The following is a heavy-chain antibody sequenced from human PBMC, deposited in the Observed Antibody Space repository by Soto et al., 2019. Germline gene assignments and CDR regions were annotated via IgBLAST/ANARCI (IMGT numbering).Heavy chain of an antibody. V-gene: IGHV3-30-3*01. J-gene: IGHJ6*01. CDR3: ARDDYYDSSGYWPYYGMDV. D-gene: IGHD3-22*01. Sequence: QVQLVESGGGVVQPGRSLRLSCAASGFTFSSYAMHWVRQAPGKGLEWVAVISYDGSNKYYADSVKGRFTISRDNSKNTLYLQMNSLRAEDTAVYYCARDDYYDSSGYWPYYGMDVW. CDR1: GFTFSSYA. CDR2: ISYDGSNK.